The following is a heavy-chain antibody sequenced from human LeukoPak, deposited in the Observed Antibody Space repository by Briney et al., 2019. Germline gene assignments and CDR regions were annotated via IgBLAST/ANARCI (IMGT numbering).Heavy chain of an antibody. J-gene: IGHJ2*01. CDR1: GYSISSGYY. CDR3: ARLSYWYFDL. CDR2: IYDSEST. Sequence: SETLSLTCTVSGYSISSGYYWGWVRQPPGKGLEWIGYIYDSESTTYNPYLKSRVTLSVDTSKKQFSLKLTSVTAADTAVYYCARLSYWYFDLWGRGTLVSVSS. V-gene: IGHV4-38-2*02.